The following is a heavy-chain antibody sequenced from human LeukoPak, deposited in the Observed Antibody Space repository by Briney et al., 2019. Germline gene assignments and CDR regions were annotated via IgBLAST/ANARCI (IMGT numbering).Heavy chain of an antibody. J-gene: IGHJ4*02. CDR1: GYRLSYYG. CDR3: ARAHPEYYDSSGYNPLDF. CDR2: INAYTGNT. V-gene: IGHV1-18*01. Sequence: ASVKVSCKASGYRLSYYGISWVRQAPGQGLEWMGWINAYTGNTNYAQKLQGRVTMTTDTSTSTAYMELRGLRSDDTAVYYCARAHPEYYDSSGYNPLDFWGQGTLVTVSS. D-gene: IGHD3-22*01.